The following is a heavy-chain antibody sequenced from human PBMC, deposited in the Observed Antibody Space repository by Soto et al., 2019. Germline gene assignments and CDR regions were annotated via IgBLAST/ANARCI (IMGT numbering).Heavy chain of an antibody. J-gene: IGHJ6*02. CDR3: ARGDYYYYYGMDV. CDR1: GGSISSYY. Sequence: SETLSLTCTVSGGSISSYYWSWIRQPPGKGLEWIGYIYYSGSTNYNPSLKSRVTISVDTSKNQFSLKLSSVTAADTAVYYCARGDYYYYYGMDVWGQGTTVTVSS. CDR2: IYYSGST. V-gene: IGHV4-59*01.